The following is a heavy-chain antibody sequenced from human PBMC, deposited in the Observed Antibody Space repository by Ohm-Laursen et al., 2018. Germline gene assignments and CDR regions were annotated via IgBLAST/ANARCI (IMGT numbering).Heavy chain of an antibody. D-gene: IGHD1-26*01. CDR1: GITFSSYV. CDR2: MSDDGSNK. V-gene: IGHV3-30*03. Sequence: SLRLSCAASGITFSSYVMHWVRQAPGKGLEWVAVMSDDGSNKYYAASVRGRFTLSRDNSKNTMYLQMKSLRTEDTAVYYCARVVVPATTVRSYYYGMDVWGQGTTVTVSS. J-gene: IGHJ6*02. CDR3: ARVVVPATTVRSYYYGMDV.